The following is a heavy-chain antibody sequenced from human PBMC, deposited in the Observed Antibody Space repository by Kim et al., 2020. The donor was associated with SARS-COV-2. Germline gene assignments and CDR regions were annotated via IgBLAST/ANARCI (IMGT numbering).Heavy chain of an antibody. J-gene: IGHJ4*02. CDR3: AKDPRGTCRPHDY. CDR2: ISDSGET. D-gene: IGHD5-12*01. CDR1: GFTVSAYP. V-gene: IGHV3-23*01. Sequence: GGSLRLSCAASGFTVSAYPMAWVRQAPGKGLEWVSTISDSGETYYADSVMDRFTISRDNSKNTLYLQMNSLRAEDTALYHCAKDPRGTCRPHDYWGPGTLVTVSS.